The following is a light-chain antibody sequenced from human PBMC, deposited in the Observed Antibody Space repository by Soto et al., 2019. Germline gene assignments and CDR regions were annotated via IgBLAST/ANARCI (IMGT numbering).Light chain of an antibody. Sequence: QSFLAQPASVSGSPGQSITISCTGTSSDVGSYNYVSWYQLHPGKAPKLMIYEVSNRPSGVSNRFSGSKSGDTASLTISGLQAEDEADYYCSSYTTRTTLYVFGTGTKVTV. J-gene: IGLJ1*01. CDR3: SSYTTRTTLYV. V-gene: IGLV2-14*01. CDR1: SSDVGSYNY. CDR2: EVS.